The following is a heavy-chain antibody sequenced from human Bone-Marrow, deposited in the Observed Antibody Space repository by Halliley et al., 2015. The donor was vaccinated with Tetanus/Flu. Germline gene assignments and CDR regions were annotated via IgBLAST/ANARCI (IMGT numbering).Heavy chain of an antibody. CDR2: SQSGGAT. D-gene: IGHD3-10*01. Sequence: SQSGGATYYADSVKGRFTISKDNAKNSLSLQMDSLRADDPAVYYCAKGGFTVRGGNGMDVWGQGTTVTVSS. V-gene: IGHV3-11*01. J-gene: IGHJ6*02. CDR3: AKGGFTVRGGNGMDV.